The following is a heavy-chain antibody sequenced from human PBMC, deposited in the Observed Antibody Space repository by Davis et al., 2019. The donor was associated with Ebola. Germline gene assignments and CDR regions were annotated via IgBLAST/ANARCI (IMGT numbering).Heavy chain of an antibody. CDR1: GFTFSSYA. Sequence: GGSLRLSCAASGFTFSSYAMSWVRQAPGKGLEWVSAISGSGGSTYYADPVKGRFTISRDNSKNTLYLQMNSLRAEDTAVYYCARHDYGDSHFDYWGQGTLVTVSS. V-gene: IGHV3-23*01. CDR2: ISGSGGST. J-gene: IGHJ4*02. CDR3: ARHDYGDSHFDY. D-gene: IGHD4-17*01.